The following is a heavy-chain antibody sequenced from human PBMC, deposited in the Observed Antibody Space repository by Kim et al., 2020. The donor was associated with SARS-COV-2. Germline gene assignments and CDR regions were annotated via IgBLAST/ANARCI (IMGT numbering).Heavy chain of an antibody. CDR1: GFSFRNYG. J-gene: IGHJ4*02. CDR3: ASFGESDFDY. V-gene: IGHV3-30*03. CDR2: ISYHGSNR. D-gene: IGHD3-10*01. Sequence: GGSLRLSCAASGFSFRNYGMHWVRQAPGKGLEWVAIISYHGSNRYYADSVKGRFTISRDNSKSTLFLQMDSLRPEDTAVYYCASFGESDFDYWGQGTLVIVSS.